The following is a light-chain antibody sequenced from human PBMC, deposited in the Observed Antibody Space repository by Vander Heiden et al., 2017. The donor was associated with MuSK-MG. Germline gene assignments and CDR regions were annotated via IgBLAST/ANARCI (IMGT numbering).Light chain of an antibody. V-gene: IGKV3-11*01. CDR2: DAS. Sequence: EIVLTQSPATLSLSPRERATLSCRARQSVRSYLAWYQQKPGQAPRLLIYDASNRATGIPARFSGSGSGTDFTLTISSLEPEDFAVYYCQQRSNWPRTFGQGTKVEIK. CDR1: QSVRSY. CDR3: QQRSNWPRT. J-gene: IGKJ1*01.